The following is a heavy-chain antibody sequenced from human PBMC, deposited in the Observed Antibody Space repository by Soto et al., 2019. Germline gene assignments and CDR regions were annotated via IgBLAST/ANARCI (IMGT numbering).Heavy chain of an antibody. CDR1: GYTFSDYY. V-gene: IGHV3-11*01. CDR2: IDTSGTKI. J-gene: IGHJ4*02. CDR3: ASHYDMWSGYLSPVDY. Sequence: QVQLVESGGDLVKPGGSLRLSCAASGYTFSDYYMSWIRQVPGKGLEWISYIDTSGTKIYYADFVKGRFTITRNNAKNSLYLEMNSLRDEDTAVYYCASHYDMWSGYLSPVDYWGQGTLVTVSS. D-gene: IGHD3-3*01.